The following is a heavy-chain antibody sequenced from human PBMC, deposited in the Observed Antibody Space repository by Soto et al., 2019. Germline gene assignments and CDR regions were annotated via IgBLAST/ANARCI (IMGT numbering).Heavy chain of an antibody. D-gene: IGHD6-19*01. Sequence: PSETLSLTCAVSGGSISSSNWWSWVRQPPGKGLEWIGEIYHSGSTNYNPSLKSRVTISVDKSKNQFSLKLSSVTAADTAVYYCARVPAYSSAAGVNWFDPWGQGTLVTVSS. V-gene: IGHV4-4*02. CDR2: IYHSGST. CDR1: GGSISSSNW. CDR3: ARVPAYSSAAGVNWFDP. J-gene: IGHJ5*02.